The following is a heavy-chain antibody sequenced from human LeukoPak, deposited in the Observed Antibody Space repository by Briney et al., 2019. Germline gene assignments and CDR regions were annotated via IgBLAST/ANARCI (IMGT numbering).Heavy chain of an antibody. CDR2: ISYSGTT. Sequence: SETLSLTCTVSGGSISSSKYYWGWIRHPPGKGLEWIGSISYSGTTDYNPSLNSRITISVGTSKNQFSLKLRSVTAADTAVYYCARTRYYYNSRSYGAPYYFDYWGQGTLVTVSS. V-gene: IGHV4-39*01. CDR3: ARTRYYYNSRSYGAPYYFDY. D-gene: IGHD3-10*01. CDR1: GGSISSSKYY. J-gene: IGHJ4*02.